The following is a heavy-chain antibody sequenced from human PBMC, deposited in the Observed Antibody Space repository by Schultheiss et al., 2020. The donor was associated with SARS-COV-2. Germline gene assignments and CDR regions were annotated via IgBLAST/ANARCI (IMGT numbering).Heavy chain of an antibody. CDR2: INHSGST. CDR1: GGSFSGYY. D-gene: IGHD4-23*01. V-gene: IGHV4-34*01. J-gene: IGHJ4*02. CDR3: TSRVVTLDY. Sequence: SETLSLTCAVYGGSFSGYYWSWIRQPPGKGLEWIGEINHSGSTNYNPSLKSRVTISVDTSKNQFSLKMSSVTAEDTAVYYCTSRVVTLDYWGQGTLVTVSS.